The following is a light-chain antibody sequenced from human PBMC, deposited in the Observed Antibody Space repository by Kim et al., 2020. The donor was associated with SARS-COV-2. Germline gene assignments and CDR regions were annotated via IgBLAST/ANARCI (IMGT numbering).Light chain of an antibody. Sequence: GPGGTHSCCGSHPNLGSNNFNWYQHLPGTAPKLLIYSNDERPSGVPDRFSGSKSGTSASLAISGLQSEDEADYYCAAWDDSLTGRVFGGGTQLTVL. J-gene: IGLJ3*02. V-gene: IGLV1-44*01. CDR1: HPNLGSNN. CDR2: SND. CDR3: AAWDDSLTGRV.